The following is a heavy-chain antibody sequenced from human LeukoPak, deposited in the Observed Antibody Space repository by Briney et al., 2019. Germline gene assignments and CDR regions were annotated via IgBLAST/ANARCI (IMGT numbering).Heavy chain of an antibody. CDR1: GGSISSYH. V-gene: IGHV4-59*08. CDR2: IYYSGST. D-gene: IGHD3-22*01. J-gene: IGHJ6*03. CDR3: GRRIPYDRGCTEVYSYMDV. Sequence: SETLSLTCTVSGGSISSYHWSWLRQPPGKGLGWFGYIYYSGSTIYNPSLKRRLTITVNTHKTHFPLQQSSVTAADPAVYYCGRRIPYDRGCTEVYSYMDVWGKETTVTVSS.